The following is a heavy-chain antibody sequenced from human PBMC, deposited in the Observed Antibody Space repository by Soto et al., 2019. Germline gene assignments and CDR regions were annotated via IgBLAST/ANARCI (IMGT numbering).Heavy chain of an antibody. CDR1: GYSFTGYY. Sequence: HEHLVQSGAEVKRPGASLKVSCKASGYSFTGYYIHWVRQAPGQGLEWMGWINPDSGATNYAQNFHGSDTLTSDTSISTASMDLTSLTSDDTAVYYCARGDYGTGGYPFPYFDYWGQGTLVIVSS. D-gene: IGHD2-8*02. CDR3: ARGDYGTGGYPFPYFDY. V-gene: IGHV1-2*02. J-gene: IGHJ4*02. CDR2: INPDSGAT.